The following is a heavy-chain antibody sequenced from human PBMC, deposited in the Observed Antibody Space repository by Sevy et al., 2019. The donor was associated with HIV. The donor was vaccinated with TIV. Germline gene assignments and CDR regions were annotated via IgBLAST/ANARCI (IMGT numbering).Heavy chain of an antibody. D-gene: IGHD6-13*01. J-gene: IGHJ4*02. V-gene: IGHV3-11*01. CDR2: ISMSNTI. Sequence: GGSLRLSCAASGFTFSDYYMSWIRQAPGKGLEWVSYISMSNTIYYADPVKGRFTISRDNAKNTLYLQMNSLRAEDTAVYYCAKDILAAGLHFDSWGQGTSVTVSS. CDR3: AKDILAAGLHFDS. CDR1: GFTFSDYY.